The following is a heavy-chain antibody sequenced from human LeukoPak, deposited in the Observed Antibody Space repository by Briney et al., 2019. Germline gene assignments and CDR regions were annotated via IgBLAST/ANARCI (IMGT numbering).Heavy chain of an antibody. D-gene: IGHD5-18*01. CDR2: IYHSGST. Sequence: PSETLSLTCTVSGGSISSSSYYWGWIRQPPGKGLEWIGEIYHSGSTNYNPSLKSRVTTSVDKSKNQFSLKLSSVTAADTAVYYCARIEDTAMVRGFGIWGQGTMVTVSS. V-gene: IGHV4-39*07. CDR1: GGSISSSSYY. J-gene: IGHJ3*02. CDR3: ARIEDTAMVRGFGI.